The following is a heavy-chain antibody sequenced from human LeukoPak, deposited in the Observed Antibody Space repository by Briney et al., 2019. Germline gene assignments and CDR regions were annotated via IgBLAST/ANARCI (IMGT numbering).Heavy chain of an antibody. CDR2: INPNSGDT. Sequence: ASVKVSCKASGYTFTGYYMHWVRQAPGQGLEWMGRINPNSGDTNYAQKFQGRVTMTGDTSISTAYMELSRLRSDDTAVYYCATSGGYSWDFDYWGQGTLVTVSS. J-gene: IGHJ4*02. D-gene: IGHD5-18*01. V-gene: IGHV1-2*06. CDR3: ATSGGYSWDFDY. CDR1: GYTFTGYY.